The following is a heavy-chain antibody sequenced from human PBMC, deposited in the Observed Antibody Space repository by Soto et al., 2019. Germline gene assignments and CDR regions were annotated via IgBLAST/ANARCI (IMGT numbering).Heavy chain of an antibody. Sequence: QVQLVQSGAEVKKPGASVNVSCKASGYTFTVYYMHWVRQAPGQGLEWMGWINPKSGGTMYPQKFQGRVTMTWDTSISTAYMALARLRSGETAVYSCATDLAKGGGSAGFDYWGQGTLVTVSS. CDR3: ATDLAKGGGSAGFDY. CDR1: GYTFTVYY. CDR2: INPKSGGT. J-gene: IGHJ4*02. V-gene: IGHV1-2*02. D-gene: IGHD1-26*01.